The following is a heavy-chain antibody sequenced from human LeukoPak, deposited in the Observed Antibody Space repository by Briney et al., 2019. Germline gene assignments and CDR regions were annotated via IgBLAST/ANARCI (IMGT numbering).Heavy chain of an antibody. CDR1: GFSFSDYG. V-gene: IGHV3-21*01. CDR3: ARDSGLGSGGTFDI. CDR2: ISSRSSYI. D-gene: IGHD6-19*01. Sequence: PGGSLRLSCAASGFSFSDYGINWVRQAPGKGLEWVSSISSRSSYIYYADSVKGRFTISRDNAKNSLYLQMNSLRDEDTAVYYCARDSGLGSGGTFDIWGQGTMVTVSS. J-gene: IGHJ3*02.